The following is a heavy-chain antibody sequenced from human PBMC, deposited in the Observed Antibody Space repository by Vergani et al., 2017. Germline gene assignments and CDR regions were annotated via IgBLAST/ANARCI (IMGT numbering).Heavy chain of an antibody. CDR2: IYHSGST. CDR3: AIQPGHSTGGSGYKL. J-gene: IGHJ4*02. Sequence: QVQLPESGPGLVKPSGTLSLTCAVSGGSLSSSNWWSWVRQPPGKGLEWIGEIYHSGSTNYNPSLKSRVTISVDKSKNQFSLKLSSVTAADTAVYYCAIQPGHSTGGSGYKLWGQGTLVTVSS. D-gene: IGHD3-3*01. V-gene: IGHV4-4*02. CDR1: GGSLSSSNW.